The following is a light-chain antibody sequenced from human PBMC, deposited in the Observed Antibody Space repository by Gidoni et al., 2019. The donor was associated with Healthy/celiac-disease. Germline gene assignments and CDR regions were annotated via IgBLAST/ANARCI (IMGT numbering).Light chain of an antibody. V-gene: IGKV3-11*01. CDR2: DSA. Sequence: ETVLTQSPATLSLSPGARATLSCRSSQSVSSYLAWYQQKHGQAPRLLIYDSANSTTGIPARFSGSGSGTDFALTISSREPEDLAFYYCQRRSNWPPITFGQGTRLEIK. J-gene: IGKJ5*01. CDR3: QRRSNWPPIT. CDR1: QSVSSY.